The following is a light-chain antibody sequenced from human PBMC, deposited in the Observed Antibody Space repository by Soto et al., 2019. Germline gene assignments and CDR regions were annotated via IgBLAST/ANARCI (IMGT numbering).Light chain of an antibody. CDR2: DAS. CDR1: QSVSSY. J-gene: IGKJ2*01. Sequence: EIVLTQSPATLSLSPGERATLSCRASQSVSSYLAWYQQKHGQAPRLLIYDASNRATGIPARFSGSGSGTDFTLTISSLEPEDFAVYYCKQHSNWNQTFGQGTKMEIK. V-gene: IGKV3-11*01. CDR3: KQHSNWNQT.